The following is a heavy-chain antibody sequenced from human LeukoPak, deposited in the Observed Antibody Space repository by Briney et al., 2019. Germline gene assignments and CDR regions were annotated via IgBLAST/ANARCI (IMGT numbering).Heavy chain of an antibody. Sequence: PGGSLRLSCAASGFTVSSNYMSWVRQAPGKGLEWVSVIHSGGETYYTDSVKGRFTISRDNSKNTLYLQMNSLRAEDTAVYYCGRAGVYSASSGYGPDRWGQGTLVTVSS. CDR1: GFTVSSNY. CDR2: IHSGGET. J-gene: IGHJ5*02. D-gene: IGHD3-22*01. CDR3: GRAGVYSASSGYGPDR. V-gene: IGHV3-53*01.